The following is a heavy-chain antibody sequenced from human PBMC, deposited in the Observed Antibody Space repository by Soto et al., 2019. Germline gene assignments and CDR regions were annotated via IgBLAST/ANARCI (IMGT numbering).Heavy chain of an antibody. V-gene: IGHV4-31*03. CDR3: ARTHYYDSSRSDY. D-gene: IGHD3-22*01. CDR2: IYYSGST. Sequence: PSETLSLTCTVSGGSISSGGYYWSWIRQHPGKGLEWIGYIYYSGSTYYNPSLKSRVTISVDTSKNQFSLKLSSVTAADTAVYYCARTHYYDSSRSDYWGQGTLVTVSS. CDR1: GGSISSGGYY. J-gene: IGHJ4*02.